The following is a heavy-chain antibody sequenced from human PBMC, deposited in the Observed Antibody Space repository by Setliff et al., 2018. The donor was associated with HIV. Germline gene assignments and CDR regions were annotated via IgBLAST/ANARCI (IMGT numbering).Heavy chain of an antibody. CDR2: MYTSGGGA. CDR3: ARVEGATATLTD. CDR1: GYSFTTYY. V-gene: IGHV1-46*01. D-gene: IGHD2-15*01. Sequence: ASVKVSCKTSGYSFTTYYIHWMRQAPGQGLEWVGLMYTSGGGAKYAQKFQGRVTMTRDTSTRTVYMELSSLRSEDTAVYYCARVEGATATLTDWGQGILVTVSS. J-gene: IGHJ4*02.